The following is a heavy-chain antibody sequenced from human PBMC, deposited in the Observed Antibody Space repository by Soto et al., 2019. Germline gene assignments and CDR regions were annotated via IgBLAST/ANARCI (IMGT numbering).Heavy chain of an antibody. CDR3: ARGCSGGSCYYYYYYGMDV. D-gene: IGHD2-15*01. CDR1: GYTFTSYG. J-gene: IGHJ6*02. CDR2: ISAYNGNT. V-gene: IGHV1-18*01. Sequence: ASVKVSCKASGYTFTSYGISWVRQAPGQGLEWMGWISAYNGNTNYAQKLQGRVTMTTDTSTSTAYMELRSLRSDDTAVYYCARGCSGGSCYYYYYYGMDVSGQGTTLTV.